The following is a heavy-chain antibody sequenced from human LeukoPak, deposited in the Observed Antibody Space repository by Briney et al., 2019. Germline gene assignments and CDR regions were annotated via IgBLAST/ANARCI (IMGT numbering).Heavy chain of an antibody. CDR2: IYYSGNT. Sequence: PSETLSLTCSVSGGSISSYYWSWIRQPPGEELEWLGYIYYSGNTNYNPSLKSRVTVSVATSKDQFSLKLSSVSAADTAVYYCARGGDGYNYYFDLWGQGTLVTVSS. J-gene: IGHJ4*02. D-gene: IGHD5-24*01. CDR3: ARGGDGYNYYFDL. V-gene: IGHV4-59*01. CDR1: GGSISSYY.